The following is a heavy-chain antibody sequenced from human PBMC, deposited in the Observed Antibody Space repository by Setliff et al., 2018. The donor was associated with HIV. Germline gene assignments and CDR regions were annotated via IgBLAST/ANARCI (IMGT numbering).Heavy chain of an antibody. D-gene: IGHD3-10*01. CDR2: IDYSGST. V-gene: IGHV4-28*03. CDR1: GYSISSGNW. CDR3: ARGGSGNSYNGAFDY. J-gene: IGHJ4*02. Sequence: KASETLSLTCTVSGYSISSGNWWGWIRQTPGKGLEWIGYIDYSGSTYHNPSLESRVTMSVDTKNQFSLKLSSVTAADTAVYYCARGGSGNSYNGAFDYWGQGTLVPVSS.